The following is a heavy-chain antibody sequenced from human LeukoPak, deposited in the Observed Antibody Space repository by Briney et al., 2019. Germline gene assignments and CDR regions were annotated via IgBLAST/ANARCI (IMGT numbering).Heavy chain of an antibody. D-gene: IGHD6-19*01. V-gene: IGHV3-30*02. J-gene: IGHJ4*02. CDR2: IRPDGSNK. CDR3: AKAYGSGWYYYCDY. Sequence: PGGSLRLSCAASGFTFSSYGMHWVRQAPGKGLEWVAFIRPDGSNKYYADSVKGRFTISRDNSKNTLYLQMNSLRAEDTAVYYCAKAYGSGWYYYCDYWGQGTLVTVSS. CDR1: GFTFSSYG.